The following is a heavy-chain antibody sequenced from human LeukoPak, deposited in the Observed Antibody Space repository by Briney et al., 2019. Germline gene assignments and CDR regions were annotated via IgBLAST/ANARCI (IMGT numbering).Heavy chain of an antibody. J-gene: IGHJ5*02. CDR3: ARRIVVVTAIWGVGNNWFDP. CDR2: IYYSGST. CDR1: GGPISSSSYY. D-gene: IGHD2-21*02. Sequence: PSETLSLTCTVSGGPISSSSYYWGWIRQPPGKGLEWIGGIYYSGSTYYNPSLKSRVTISVDTSKNQFSLKLSSVTAADTAVYYCARRIVVVTAIWGVGNNWFDPWGQGTLVTVSS. V-gene: IGHV4-39*01.